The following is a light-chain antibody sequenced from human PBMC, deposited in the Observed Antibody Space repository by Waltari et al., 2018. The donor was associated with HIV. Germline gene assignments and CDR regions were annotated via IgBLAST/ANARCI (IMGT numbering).Light chain of an antibody. CDR2: GTS. V-gene: IGKV3-20*01. Sequence: EIVLTQSPGTLSLSPGERATLSCRASESVRSSHLAWYQQKPGPAPRLLIVGTSSRATGVPDRFRGSGSGTDFTLTISRLGPEDFAVYYCQQYGNAPPYTFGQGTKLEI. J-gene: IGKJ2*01. CDR1: ESVRSSH. CDR3: QQYGNAPPYT.